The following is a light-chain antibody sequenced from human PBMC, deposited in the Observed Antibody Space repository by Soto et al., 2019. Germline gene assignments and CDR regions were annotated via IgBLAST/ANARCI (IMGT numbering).Light chain of an antibody. J-gene: IGKJ2*01. V-gene: IGKV3-11*01. CDR3: QHRNTWPLD. CDR1: QSVNNY. Sequence: EIVLTQSPATLSLSPGERATLSCGASQSVNNYLAWYQQKPGQAPRLLIYDASNRATGIPGRFSGSGSGTDFTLTISSLEPEDFAIDYCQHRNTWPLDFGQETKLEI. CDR2: DAS.